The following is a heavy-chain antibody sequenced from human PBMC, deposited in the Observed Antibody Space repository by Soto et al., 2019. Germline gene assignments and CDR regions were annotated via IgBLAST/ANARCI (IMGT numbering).Heavy chain of an antibody. CDR2: ISAYNANA. CDR1: GYTFRNFG. V-gene: IGHV1-18*01. Sequence: QIQLLQSGAEVKKPGASVKVTCKASGYTFRNFGISWVRQAPGQGLEWMGWISAYNANANYAQKFQGSLTMTADTSTSTAYMALRSLRSDDTAVYYCASENSYFDYWGQGTLVTVSS. CDR3: ASENSYFDY. J-gene: IGHJ4*02.